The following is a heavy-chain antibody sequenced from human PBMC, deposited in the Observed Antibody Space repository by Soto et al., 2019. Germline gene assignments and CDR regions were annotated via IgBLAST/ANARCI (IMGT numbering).Heavy chain of an antibody. V-gene: IGHV3-23*01. CDR2: ISGSGGST. Sequence: GGSLRLSCAASGFTFSSYAMHWVRQAPGKGLEWVSAISGSGGSTYYADSVKGRFTISRDNSKNTLYLQMNSLRAEDTAVYYCAKDPTRLRYFDWSPRDFDYWGQGTLVTVSS. D-gene: IGHD3-9*01. J-gene: IGHJ4*02. CDR1: GFTFSSYA. CDR3: AKDPTRLRYFDWSPRDFDY.